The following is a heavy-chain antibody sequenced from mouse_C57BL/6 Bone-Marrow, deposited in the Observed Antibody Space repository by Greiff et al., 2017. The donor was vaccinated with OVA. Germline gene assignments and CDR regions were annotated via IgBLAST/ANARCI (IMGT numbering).Heavy chain of an antibody. CDR2: ISNGGGST. CDR3: ARLDAMDY. CDR1: GFTFSDFY. Sequence: EVKLVESGGGLVQPGGSLKLSCAASGFTFSDFYMYWIRQSPEKRLEWVAYISNGGGSTYYPDTVKGLFTISRDNAKNTLYLQMSRLKSEDTAMYYCARLDAMDYWGQGTSVTVSS. V-gene: IGHV5-12*01. J-gene: IGHJ4*01.